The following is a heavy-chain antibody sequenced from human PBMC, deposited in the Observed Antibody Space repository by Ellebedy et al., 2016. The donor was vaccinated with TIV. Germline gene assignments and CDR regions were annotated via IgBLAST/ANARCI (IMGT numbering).Heavy chain of an antibody. Sequence: GGSLRLSCTASGFTLNNYWMTWVRQAPGKGLEWVANINEDGTKKHYVDSVRGRFTISRDNAKNSLFLQMDSLRGEDTAVYYCARVVRPDRVTIFGVVIKVALDVWGRGTMVTVSS. CDR1: GFTLNNYW. D-gene: IGHD3-3*01. CDR2: INEDGTKK. CDR3: ARVVRPDRVTIFGVVIKVALDV. J-gene: IGHJ3*01. V-gene: IGHV3-7*01.